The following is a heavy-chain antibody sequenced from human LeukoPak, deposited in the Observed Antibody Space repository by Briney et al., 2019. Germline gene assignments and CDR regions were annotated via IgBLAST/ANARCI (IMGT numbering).Heavy chain of an antibody. CDR2: IIPIFGTA. Sequence: ASVKVSCKASGGTFSSYAISWVRQAPGQGLEWMGGIIPIFGTANYAQKFQGRVTITTDESTSTAYMELSSLRSEDTAVYYCARSLPIVVVPAAIDYYYYYKDVWGKGTTVTVSS. V-gene: IGHV1-69*05. CDR1: GGTFSSYA. D-gene: IGHD2-2*02. J-gene: IGHJ6*03. CDR3: ARSLPIVVVPAAIDYYYYYKDV.